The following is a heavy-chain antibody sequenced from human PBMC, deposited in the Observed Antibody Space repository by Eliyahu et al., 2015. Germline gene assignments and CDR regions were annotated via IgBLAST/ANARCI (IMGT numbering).Heavy chain of an antibody. CDR3: ARHVPDLNWFDP. D-gene: IGHD1-14*01. Sequence: EVQLVQSGAEVKKPGESLRISCKGXGYTFTSYWISWVRQMPGKGLEWMGRIDPSDSYINYSPSFQGHVTISADKSISTAYLQWSSLKASDIAMYYCARHVPDLNWFDPWGQGTLVTVSS. CDR1: GYTFTSYW. V-gene: IGHV5-10-1*03. CDR2: IDPSDSYI. J-gene: IGHJ5*02.